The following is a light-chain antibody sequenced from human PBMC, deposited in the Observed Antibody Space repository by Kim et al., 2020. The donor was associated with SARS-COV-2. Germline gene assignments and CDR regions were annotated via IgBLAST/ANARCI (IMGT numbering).Light chain of an antibody. CDR1: QSVGNS. Sequence: LSPGERATLSCRASQSVGNSLAWFQQKPGQAPRLLTFETSNRATGIPARFSGSGSGTAFTLTISSLEPEDFAVYYCQQRYNWPLTFGGGTKLEI. V-gene: IGKV3-11*01. J-gene: IGKJ4*01. CDR2: ETS. CDR3: QQRYNWPLT.